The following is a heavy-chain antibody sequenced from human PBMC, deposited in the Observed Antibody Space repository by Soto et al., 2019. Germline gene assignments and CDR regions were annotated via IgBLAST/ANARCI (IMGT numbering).Heavy chain of an antibody. D-gene: IGHD6-19*01. J-gene: IGHJ4*02. CDR2: INAGNGNT. CDR3: ASSLSGYSRGWYDY. V-gene: IGHV1-3*01. Sequence: GAAVKVSCKASGYTFTSYAMHWGRQAPGQRLEWMGWINAGNGNTKYSQKFQGRVTITRDTSASTAYMELSSLRSEDTAVYYCASSLSGYSRGWYDYWGQGTLVTVSS. CDR1: GYTFTSYA.